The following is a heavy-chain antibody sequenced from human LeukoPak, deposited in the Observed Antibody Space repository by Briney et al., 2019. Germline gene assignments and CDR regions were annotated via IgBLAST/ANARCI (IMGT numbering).Heavy chain of an antibody. CDR3: ARGAYCSGGSCENEAVL. CDR1: GFTFSSYS. CDR2: ISSSSYI. V-gene: IGHV3-21*01. D-gene: IGHD2-15*01. J-gene: IGHJ4*02. Sequence: GGSLRLSCAASGFTFSSYSMNWVRQAPGKGLEWVSSISSSSYIYYADSVKGRFTISRDNVKNSLYLQMNSLRAEDTAVYYCARGAYCSGGSCENEAVLWGQGTLVTVSS.